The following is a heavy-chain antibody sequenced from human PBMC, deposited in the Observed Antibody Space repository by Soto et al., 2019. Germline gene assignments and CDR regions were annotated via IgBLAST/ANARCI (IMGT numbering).Heavy chain of an antibody. Sequence: GGSLRLSCAASGLNFSSYSMHWVRQDPGKGLEWVAVISYDGSNKYYADSVKGRFTISRDNSKNTLYLQMNSLRAEDTAVYYYARDRSGYSYGYGYYFDYWGQGTLVTVSS. CDR2: ISYDGSNK. CDR1: GLNFSSYS. J-gene: IGHJ4*02. V-gene: IGHV3-30-3*01. D-gene: IGHD5-18*01. CDR3: ARDRSGYSYGYGYYFDY.